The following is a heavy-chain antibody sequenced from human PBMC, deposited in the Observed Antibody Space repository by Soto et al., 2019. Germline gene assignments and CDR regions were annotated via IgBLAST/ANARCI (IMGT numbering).Heavy chain of an antibody. CDR1: GGSISSYY. CDR2: IYYSGST. J-gene: IGHJ5*02. CDR3: ARGASSGWYAHNWFDP. Sequence: SETLSLTCTVSGGSISSYYWSWIRQPPGKGLEWIGYIYYSGSTNYNPSLKSRVTISVDTPKNQFSLKLSSVTAADTAVYYCARGASSGWYAHNWFDPWGQGTLVTVSS. D-gene: IGHD6-19*01. V-gene: IGHV4-59*01.